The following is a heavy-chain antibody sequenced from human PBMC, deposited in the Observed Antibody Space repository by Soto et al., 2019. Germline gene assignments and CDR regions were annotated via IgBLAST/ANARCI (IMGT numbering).Heavy chain of an antibody. Sequence: ASVKVSCKASGYTFTGYYIHWVRQAPGQGLEWMGWINPKSGDTNYAQKFQGRVSMTRDTSITTAYMEVSRLKSDDTAVYYCARGSPRMGALPTYWGQGTLVTVSS. J-gene: IGHJ4*02. CDR3: ARGSPRMGALPTY. CDR1: GYTFTGYY. D-gene: IGHD1-26*01. CDR2: INPKSGDT. V-gene: IGHV1-2*02.